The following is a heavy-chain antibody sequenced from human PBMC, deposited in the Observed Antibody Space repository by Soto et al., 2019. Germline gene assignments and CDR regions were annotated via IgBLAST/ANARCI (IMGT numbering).Heavy chain of an antibody. Sequence: ASVKVSCKASGYTFTGYYIHWVRQAPGQGLEWMGWINPKSGDTNYAQKFQGRVSMTRDTSITTAYMEVSRLKSDDTAVYYCARGSPRMGALPTYWGQGTLVTVSS. J-gene: IGHJ4*02. CDR3: ARGSPRMGALPTY. CDR1: GYTFTGYY. D-gene: IGHD1-26*01. CDR2: INPKSGDT. V-gene: IGHV1-2*02.